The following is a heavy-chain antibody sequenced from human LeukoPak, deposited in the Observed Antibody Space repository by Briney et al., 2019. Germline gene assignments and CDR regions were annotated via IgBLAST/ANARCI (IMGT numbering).Heavy chain of an antibody. Sequence: SQTLSLTCAISGDSVSGNRATRNWLRQSPSRGLEWLGRIYYRSKWYSDYAVSVKGRITINPDTSKNQFSLLLNSVTPEDTAVYFCGRAEHDWGSDYWGQGTPVTVSS. CDR1: GDSVSGNRAT. V-gene: IGHV6-1*01. CDR2: IYYRSKWYS. J-gene: IGHJ4*02. CDR3: GRAEHDWGSDY. D-gene: IGHD3-9*01.